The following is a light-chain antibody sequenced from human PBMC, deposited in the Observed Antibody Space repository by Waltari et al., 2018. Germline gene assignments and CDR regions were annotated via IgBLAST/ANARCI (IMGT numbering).Light chain of an antibody. CDR3: QQYNNWPLL. Sequence: EIVMTQSPATLSVSPGERATLSCRDSQSISSNLARYQQKPGQAPRLLFYGASIRATGIPARFSGSGSGTEFTLTINSMQAEDFAVYYCQQYNNWPLLFGQGTKVEIK. CDR1: QSISSN. J-gene: IGKJ1*01. V-gene: IGKV3-15*01. CDR2: GAS.